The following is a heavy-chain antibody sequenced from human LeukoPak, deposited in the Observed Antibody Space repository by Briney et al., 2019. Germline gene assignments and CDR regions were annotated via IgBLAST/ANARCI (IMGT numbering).Heavy chain of an antibody. CDR3: AKDGYGSSGYYTTPFDY. J-gene: IGHJ4*02. CDR2: ISGSGGSK. V-gene: IGHV3-23*01. CDR1: GFTFSSYA. Sequence: TGGSLRLSCAASGFTFSSYAMSWVRQAPGQGLEWVSAISGSGGSKYYAATVKGRFTISKDNSKNTLYLQMTSLRAEDTAVYYCAKDGYGSSGYYTTPFDYWGQRTLDTVSS. D-gene: IGHD3-22*01.